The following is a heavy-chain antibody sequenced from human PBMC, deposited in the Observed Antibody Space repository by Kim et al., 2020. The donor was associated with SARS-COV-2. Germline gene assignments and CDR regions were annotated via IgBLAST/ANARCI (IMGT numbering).Heavy chain of an antibody. CDR3: ARDLLWFGEEIYGMDV. V-gene: IGHV3-11*06. D-gene: IGHD3-10*01. Sequence: SMQGRFTDSRDNAKNSLYLQMNSLRAEDTAVYYCARDLLWFGEEIYGMDVWGQGTTVTVSS. J-gene: IGHJ6*02.